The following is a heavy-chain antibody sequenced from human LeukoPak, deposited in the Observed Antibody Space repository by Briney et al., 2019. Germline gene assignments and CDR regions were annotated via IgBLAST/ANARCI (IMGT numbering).Heavy chain of an antibody. CDR1: GFTFSSYS. D-gene: IGHD2-15*01. Sequence: PGGSLRLSCAASGFTFSSYSMNWVRQAPGKGLEWVSVIYSDGSTYYADSVKGRFTISRDNSKNTMYLQMNRLRAEDTAVYYCARGAEDIVFYFDHWGQGTLVTVSS. V-gene: IGHV3-53*01. CDR3: ARGAEDIVFYFDH. J-gene: IGHJ4*02. CDR2: IYSDGST.